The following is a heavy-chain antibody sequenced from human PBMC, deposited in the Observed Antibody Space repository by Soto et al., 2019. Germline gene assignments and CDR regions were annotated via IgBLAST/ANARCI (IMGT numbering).Heavy chain of an antibody. Sequence: SEXLSLTCTVSGGSISSYYWSWIRQPPGKGLEWIGYIYYSGSTNYNPSLKSRVTISVDTSKNQFSLKLSSVAAADTAVYYCASMRLDYYYYYMDVWGKGTTVTVSS. CDR2: IYYSGST. J-gene: IGHJ6*03. CDR3: ASMRLDYYYYYMDV. CDR1: GGSISSYY. V-gene: IGHV4-59*08.